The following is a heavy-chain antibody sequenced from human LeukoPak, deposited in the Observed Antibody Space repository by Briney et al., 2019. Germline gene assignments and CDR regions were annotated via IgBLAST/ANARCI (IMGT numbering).Heavy chain of an antibody. V-gene: IGHV5-51*01. CDR2: IYPGDSET. J-gene: IGHJ4*02. Sequence: GESLKISCKGSGYSFTSYWIVWVRQMPGKGLEWMGTIYPGDSETRYSPSFQGQVTISADKSITTAYLQWSSLKASDTAMYYCARPGRTVTTDFDYWGQGTLVTVSS. D-gene: IGHD4-11*01. CDR1: GYSFTSYW. CDR3: ARPGRTVTTDFDY.